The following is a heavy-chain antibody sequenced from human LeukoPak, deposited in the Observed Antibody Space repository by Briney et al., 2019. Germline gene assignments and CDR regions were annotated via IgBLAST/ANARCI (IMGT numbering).Heavy chain of an antibody. V-gene: IGHV3-74*01. CDR2: IKYDGSYT. Sequence: GGSLRLSCAASGFSLSDHWMYWVRQGPGKGLVWLSRIKYDGSYTSYADSVKGRFTISRDNSKNTLYLLMNSLIPEDTAVYYCAREVISIPSYFDSWGQGTLVTVSS. D-gene: IGHD2-21*01. CDR1: GFSLSDHW. CDR3: AREVISIPSYFDS. J-gene: IGHJ4*02.